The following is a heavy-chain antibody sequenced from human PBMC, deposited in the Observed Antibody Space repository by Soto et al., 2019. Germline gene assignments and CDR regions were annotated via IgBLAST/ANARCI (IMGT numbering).Heavy chain of an antibody. CDR1: GGSFSGYY. J-gene: IGHJ4*03. D-gene: IGHD5-18*01. CDR3: ARGNLDTAMVSGFDY. V-gene: IGHV4-34*01. Sequence: SETLSLTCAVYGGSFSGYYWSWIRQPPGKGLEWIGEINHSGSTNYNPSLKSRVTISVDTSKNQFSLKLSSVTAADTAVYYCARGNLDTAMVSGFDYWGQGTTVTVSS. CDR2: INHSGST.